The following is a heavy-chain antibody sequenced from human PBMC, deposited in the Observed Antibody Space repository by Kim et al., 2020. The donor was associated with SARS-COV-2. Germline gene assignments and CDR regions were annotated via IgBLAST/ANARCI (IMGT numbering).Heavy chain of an antibody. D-gene: IGHD3-16*01. J-gene: IGHJ4*02. CDR3: AKALRGANDY. V-gene: IGHV3-23*01. Sequence: SRDYADSVKARLTISRDNSKTTLYLQMSRLRAEDTAVYYCAKALRGANDYWGQGTLGTVSS. CDR2: SR.